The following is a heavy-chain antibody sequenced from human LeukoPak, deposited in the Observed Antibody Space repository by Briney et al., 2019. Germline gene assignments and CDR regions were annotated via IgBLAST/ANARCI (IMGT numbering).Heavy chain of an antibody. Sequence: PSETLSLTCTVSGGSMSSYYWNWIRQPPGKGLEWIGYIYYSGTTNYNPSLKSRVSMSVDTSKNQFSLKLSSVTAADTAVYYCARRIFDAFDVWGQGTMVTVSS. CDR2: IYYSGTT. V-gene: IGHV4-59*01. CDR1: GGSMSSYY. CDR3: ARRIFDAFDV. J-gene: IGHJ3*01. D-gene: IGHD2-15*01.